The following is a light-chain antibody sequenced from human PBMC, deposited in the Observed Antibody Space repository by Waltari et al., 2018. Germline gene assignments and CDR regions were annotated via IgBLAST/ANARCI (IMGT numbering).Light chain of an antibody. CDR2: HAS. Sequence: EIVLTQSPGTLSLSSGERATLSCRTSQRISKYLAWYQHKPGQAPRLLIYHASSRATGIPDRFSGSGSGTDFSLTISRLEPEDFAVYYCQHYESLPVTFGQGTKVEIK. J-gene: IGKJ1*01. CDR3: QHYESLPVT. V-gene: IGKV3-20*01. CDR1: QRISKY.